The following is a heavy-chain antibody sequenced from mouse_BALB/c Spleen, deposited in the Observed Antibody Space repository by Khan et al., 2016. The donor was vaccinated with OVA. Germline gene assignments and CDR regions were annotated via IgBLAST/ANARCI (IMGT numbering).Heavy chain of an antibody. Sequence: VQLQQSGAELVRSGASVKLSCTASGFNIKDYYIHWMKQRPKQGLEWIGWIDPENGDTECAPKFQGKATMTADISSNTAYLLLSSLTSEDTAVYYCRASKLSLLFASWLHGTLVTVSA. CDR1: GFNIKDYY. J-gene: IGHJ3*01. D-gene: IGHD1-3*01. CDR2: IDPENGDT. CDR3: RASKLSLLFAS. V-gene: IGHV14-4*02.